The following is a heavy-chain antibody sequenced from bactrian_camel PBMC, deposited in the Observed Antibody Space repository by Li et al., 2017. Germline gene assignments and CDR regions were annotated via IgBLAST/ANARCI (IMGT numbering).Heavy chain of an antibody. CDR1: GYTRSPYC. D-gene: IGHD5*01. V-gene: IGHV3S26*01. CDR3: AATPTFASGCSSDSWGTPASDYGY. Sequence: HVQLVESGGGSVQAGGSLRLSCAVSGYTRSPYCMGWFRQAPGKEREGVAVLDGVGTPSYADSVKGRFAISQDPAKNTLWLQMNSLKPEDSAMYYCAATPTFASGCSSDSWGTPASDYGYWGQGTQVTVS. CDR2: VLDGVGTP. J-gene: IGHJ4*01.